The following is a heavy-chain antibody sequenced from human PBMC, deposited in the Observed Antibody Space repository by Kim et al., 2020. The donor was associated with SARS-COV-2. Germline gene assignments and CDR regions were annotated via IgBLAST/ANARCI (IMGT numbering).Heavy chain of an antibody. CDR1: GYTFSSYG. J-gene: IGHJ4*02. CDR3: ARVSAISRLGELSLSWGKYYFDY. V-gene: IGHV1-18*01. CDR2: ISAYNGNT. D-gene: IGHD3-16*02. Sequence: ASVKVSCKASGYTFSSYGISWVRQAPGQGLEWMGWISAYNGNTNYVQKLQGRVTMTTDTSTSTAYMELRSLRSDDTAVYYCARVSAISRLGELSLSWGKYYFDYWGQGTLVTVSS.